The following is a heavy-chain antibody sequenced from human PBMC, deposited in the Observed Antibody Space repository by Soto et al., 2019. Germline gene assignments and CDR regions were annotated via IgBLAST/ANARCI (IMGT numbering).Heavy chain of an antibody. Sequence: QITLKESGPTLVKPTQTLTLTCTFSGFSLSTSGVGVGWIRQPPGKALEWLALIYWNDGKHYGPSLKSRLTIAKDTSINQVALTITTMDPVDTATYSCAHRSLSNDAFDVWGHGTMVTVSS. V-gene: IGHV2-5*01. CDR1: GFSLSTSGVG. J-gene: IGHJ3*01. CDR2: IYWNDGK. CDR3: AHRSLSNDAFDV.